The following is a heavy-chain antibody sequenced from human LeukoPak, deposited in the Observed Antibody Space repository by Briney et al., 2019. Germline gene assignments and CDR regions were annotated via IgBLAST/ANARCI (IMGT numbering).Heavy chain of an antibody. V-gene: IGHV3-23*01. Sequence: GGSLRLSRAASGFTFSSYAMSWVRQAPGKGLEWVSTISGSGGSTYYADSVKGRFTISRDISKNTLFLQMNSLRADDTAVYYCAKAKYSSSSDLLDYWGQGTLVTVSS. CDR1: GFTFSSYA. D-gene: IGHD6-6*01. CDR2: ISGSGGST. CDR3: AKAKYSSSSDLLDY. J-gene: IGHJ4*02.